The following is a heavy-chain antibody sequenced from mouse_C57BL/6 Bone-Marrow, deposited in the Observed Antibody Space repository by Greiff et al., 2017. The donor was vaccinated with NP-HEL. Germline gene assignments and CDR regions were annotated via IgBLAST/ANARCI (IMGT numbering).Heavy chain of an antibody. Sequence: EVQLQQSGPVLVKPGASVKMSCKASGYTFTDYYMNWVKQSHGKSLEWIGVINPYNGGTSYNQKFKGKATLTVDKSSSTAYMELNSLTSEDSAVYYGERYYYGSRNWYFDVWGTGTTVTVSS. V-gene: IGHV1-19*01. D-gene: IGHD1-1*01. J-gene: IGHJ1*03. CDR1: GYTFTDYY. CDR3: ERYYYGSRNWYFDV. CDR2: INPYNGGT.